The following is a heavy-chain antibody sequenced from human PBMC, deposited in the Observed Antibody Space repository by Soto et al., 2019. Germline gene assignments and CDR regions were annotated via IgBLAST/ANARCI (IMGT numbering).Heavy chain of an antibody. CDR1: GGSISSYY. CDR2: IYYSGST. J-gene: IGHJ4*02. Sequence: SETLSLTCTVSGGSISSYYWSWIRQPPGKGLEWIGYIYYSGSTNYNPSLKSRVTISVDTSKNQFSLKLRSVTAADTAVYYCARQTPDVDTAMVAVDYWGQGTLVTVSS. D-gene: IGHD5-18*01. V-gene: IGHV4-59*01. CDR3: ARQTPDVDTAMVAVDY.